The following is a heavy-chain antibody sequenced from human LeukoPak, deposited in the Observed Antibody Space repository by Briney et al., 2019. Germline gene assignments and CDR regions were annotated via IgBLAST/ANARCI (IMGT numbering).Heavy chain of an antibody. J-gene: IGHJ5*02. V-gene: IGHV3-30*02. CDR1: GFTFSRFG. CDR2: IQYDESLK. Sequence: PGGSLRLSCEASGFTFSRFGMNWVRQAPGKGLEWVAFIQYDESLKCYLGSVKGRFATSRDNSKNTVYLQMNSLRVEDTAVCYCAKDQGVVGSYDAWGQGTLVTVSS. CDR3: AKDQGVVGSYDA. D-gene: IGHD3-10*01.